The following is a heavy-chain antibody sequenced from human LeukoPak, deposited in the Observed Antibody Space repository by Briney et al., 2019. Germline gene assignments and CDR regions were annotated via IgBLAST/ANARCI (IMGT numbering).Heavy chain of an antibody. CDR3: ARGLQGATSGGGFDY. V-gene: IGHV1-46*01. CDR2: INPSGGST. D-gene: IGHD1-26*01. Sequence: ASVKVSCKASGYTFTTYGITWVRQAPGQGLEWMGIINPSGGSTSYAQKFQGRVTMTRDMSTSTVYMELSSLRSEDTAVYYCARGLQGATSGGGFDYWGQGTLVTVSS. CDR1: GYTFTTYG. J-gene: IGHJ4*02.